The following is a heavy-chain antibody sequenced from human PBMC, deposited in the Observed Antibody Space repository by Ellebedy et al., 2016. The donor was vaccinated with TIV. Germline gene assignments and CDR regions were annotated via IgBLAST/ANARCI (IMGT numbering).Heavy chain of an antibody. CDR1: GLSFSSFA. CDR2: IGRSGNT. V-gene: IGHV3-23*01. D-gene: IGHD2-8*01. CDR3: ARFMLTYFDY. J-gene: IGHJ4*02. Sequence: GESLKISCAASGLSFSSFAMSWVRQAPGKGLEWVSAIGRSGNTYYADSVKGRFTISRHNSKNTLYLQMNSLRAEDTAVYYCARFMLTYFDYWGQGTLVTVSS.